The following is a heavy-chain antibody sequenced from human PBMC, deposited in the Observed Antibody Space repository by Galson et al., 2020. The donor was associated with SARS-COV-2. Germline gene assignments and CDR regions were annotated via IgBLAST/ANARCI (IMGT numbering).Heavy chain of an antibody. V-gene: IGHV4-39*01. D-gene: IGHD5-12*01. Sequence: QASETLSLTCTVSGGSISSSSYYWGWIRQPPGKGLEWIGSIYYSGSTYYNPSLKSRVTISVDTSKNQFSLKLSSVTAADTAVYYCARRRGLWLRYFDYWCQGTLVTVSS. J-gene: IGHJ4*02. CDR3: ARRRGLWLRYFDY. CDR1: GGSISSSSYY. CDR2: IYYSGST.